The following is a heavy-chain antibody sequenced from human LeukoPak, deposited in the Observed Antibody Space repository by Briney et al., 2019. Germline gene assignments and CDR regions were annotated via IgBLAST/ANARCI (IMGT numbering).Heavy chain of an antibody. Sequence: ASVKVSCKASGYTFTSYYMHWVRQAPGQGLEWMGIINPSGGSTSYAQKFQGRVTMTRDTSTTTVYMELSSLRSEDTAVYFCVKDGAQPGYYFDSWGHGSLVTVSS. CDR2: INPSGGST. D-gene: IGHD1-26*01. J-gene: IGHJ4*01. CDR3: VKDGAQPGYYFDS. CDR1: GYTFTSYY. V-gene: IGHV1-46*01.